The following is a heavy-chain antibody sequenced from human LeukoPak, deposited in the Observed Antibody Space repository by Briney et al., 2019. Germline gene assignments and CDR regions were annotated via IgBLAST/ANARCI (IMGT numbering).Heavy chain of an antibody. CDR3: ARDVDFDY. V-gene: IGHV3-53*01. J-gene: IGHJ4*02. Sequence: PGGSLRLSCAASGFTVSSKYMTWVRQAPGKGLEWVSVIYGGGSTNYADSVKGRFTISRDNSKNILYLQMNSLRVEDTAMYYCARDVDFDYWGQGTLVTVSS. CDR1: GFTVSSKY. CDR2: IYGGGST.